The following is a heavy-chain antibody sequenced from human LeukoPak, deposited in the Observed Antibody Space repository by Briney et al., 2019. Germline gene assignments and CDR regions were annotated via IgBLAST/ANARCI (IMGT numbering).Heavy chain of an antibody. V-gene: IGHV3-48*04. D-gene: IGHD6-19*01. Sequence: PGGSLRLSCAASGFTFSSYSMNWVRQAPGKGLEWVSYVSSSSSTIYYADSVKGRFTISRDNAKNSLYLQMNSLRAEDTALYHCARGRHSSAWDVDYWGQGTLVTVSS. CDR2: VSSSSSTI. CDR3: ARGRHSSAWDVDY. J-gene: IGHJ4*02. CDR1: GFTFSSYS.